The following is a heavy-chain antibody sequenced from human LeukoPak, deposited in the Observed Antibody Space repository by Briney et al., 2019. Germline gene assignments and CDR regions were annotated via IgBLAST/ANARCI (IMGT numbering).Heavy chain of an antibody. CDR1: GFIFTSYF. CDR2: IKHDGSEK. V-gene: IGHV3-7*01. Sequence: GGSLRLSCAASGFIFTSYFMSWVRQAPGKGLEWVASIKHDGSEKYYVDSVRGRFTISRDNTMNSLYLQMSSLRAEDTAVYYCATDRGWRTSGYYLYYFEYWGQGTLVTYSS. CDR3: ATDRGWRTSGYYLYYFEY. D-gene: IGHD3-3*01. J-gene: IGHJ4*02.